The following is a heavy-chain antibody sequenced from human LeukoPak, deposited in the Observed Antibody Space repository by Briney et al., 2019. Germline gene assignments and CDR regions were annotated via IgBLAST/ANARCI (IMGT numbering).Heavy chain of an antibody. CDR2: IKQDGSEK. D-gene: IGHD6-19*01. CDR3: ARDFLFTAGTVGFFDY. Sequence: PGGSLRLSCAASGFTFSRYWMSWVRQAPGKGLEWVATIKQDGSEKYYVDSVKGRFTISRDNAKNSLYLQMNSLNAEDTAVYYCARDFLFTAGTVGFFDYWGQGALVTVRS. CDR1: GFTFSRYW. J-gene: IGHJ4*02. V-gene: IGHV3-7*01.